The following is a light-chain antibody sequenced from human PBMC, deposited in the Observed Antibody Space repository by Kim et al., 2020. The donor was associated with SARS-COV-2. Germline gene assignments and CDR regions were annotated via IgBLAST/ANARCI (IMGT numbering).Light chain of an antibody. CDR3: QKYDSAPFT. J-gene: IGKJ3*01. CDR2: GVS. Sequence: DIQMTQSPSSLSASVGDRVTITCRASQGISSFLLWYQQRPGRLPKLLIYGVSTLQSGVPSRFSGSGSGTDFTLTISSLQPEDVATYYCQKYDSAPFTFGPGTKVDIK. V-gene: IGKV1-27*01. CDR1: QGISSF.